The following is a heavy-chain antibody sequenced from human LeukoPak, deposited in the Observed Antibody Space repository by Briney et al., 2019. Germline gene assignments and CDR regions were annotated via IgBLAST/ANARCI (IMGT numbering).Heavy chain of an antibody. CDR2: ISGSGGRT. V-gene: IGHV3-23*01. CDR3: AGGYCSGGTCYSFPDAFDI. D-gene: IGHD2-15*01. J-gene: IGHJ3*02. CDR1: GFTFSSYA. Sequence: GGSLRLSCAASGFTFSSYAMSWVRQAPGKGLEWVSAISGSGGRTYYADSVKGRFTISRDNSKNTLYLQMNSLRAEDTAVYYCAGGYCSGGTCYSFPDAFDIWGQGTMVTVSS.